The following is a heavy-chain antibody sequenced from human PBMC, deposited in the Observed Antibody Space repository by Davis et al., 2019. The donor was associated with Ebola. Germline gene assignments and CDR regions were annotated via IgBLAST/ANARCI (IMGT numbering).Heavy chain of an antibody. D-gene: IGHD1-1*01. CDR3: AKVAGTPGY. J-gene: IGHJ4*02. V-gene: IGHV3-30*18. Sequence: GGSLRLSCAASGFTFISYGMHWVRQAPGQGLEWVAVISYDGSNKYYADSVKGRFTISRDNSKNTLYLQMNSLRAEDTAVYYCAKVAGTPGYWGQGTLVTVSS. CDR2: ISYDGSNK. CDR1: GFTFISYG.